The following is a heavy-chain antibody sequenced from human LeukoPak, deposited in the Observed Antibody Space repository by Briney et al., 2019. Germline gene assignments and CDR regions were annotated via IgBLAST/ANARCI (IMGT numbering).Heavy chain of an antibody. J-gene: IGHJ5*02. CDR2: IYHSGST. V-gene: IGHV4-38-2*02. CDR1: GYSISSGYY. D-gene: IGHD2-2*01. Sequence: SETLSLTCTVSGYSISSGYYWGWIRQPPGKGLEWIGSIYHSGSTYYNPSLKSRVTISVDTSKNQFSLKLSSVTAADTAVYYCARAGDCSSTSCYSRFDPWGQGTLVTVSS. CDR3: ARAGDCSSTSCYSRFDP.